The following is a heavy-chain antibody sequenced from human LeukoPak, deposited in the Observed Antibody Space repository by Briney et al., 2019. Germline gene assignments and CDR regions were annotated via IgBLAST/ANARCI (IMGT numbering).Heavy chain of an antibody. CDR2: IYPGDSDT. V-gene: IGHV5-51*01. CDR1: GYRFSSDW. CDR3: ARNDNTGKGTDY. Sequence: GESLKISCKGSGYRFSSDWIGWVRQMPGKGLEWMGIIYPGDSDTRYSPSFQGQVTISADKSISTAYLQWNSLRASDSAMYYCARNDNTGKGTDYWGQRTLVTVSS. J-gene: IGHJ4*02. D-gene: IGHD3-22*01.